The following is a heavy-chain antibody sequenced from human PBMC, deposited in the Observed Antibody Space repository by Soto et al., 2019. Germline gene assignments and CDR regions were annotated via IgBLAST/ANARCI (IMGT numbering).Heavy chain of an antibody. CDR2: IYYSGST. CDR1: GGSISSGGYY. CDR3: ARVGGINWFDP. V-gene: IGHV4-31*03. J-gene: IGHJ5*02. D-gene: IGHD1-20*01. Sequence: SETLSLTCTVSGGSISSGGYYWSWIRQHPGKGLEWIGYIYYSGSTYYNPSLKSRVTISADTSKNQFSLKLSSVTAADTAVYYCARVGGINWFDPWGQGTLVTSPQ.